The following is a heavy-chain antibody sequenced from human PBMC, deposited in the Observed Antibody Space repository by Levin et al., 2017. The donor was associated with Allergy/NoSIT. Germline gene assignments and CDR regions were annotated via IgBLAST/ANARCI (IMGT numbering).Heavy chain of an antibody. V-gene: IGHV3-66*01. Sequence: QRGESLKISCAASGFIVSSNHMSWVRQAPGKGLEWVSVIYTGGTTYYADSLKVRFTMSRDNSKKTLYLQMNSLRAEDTAVYYCARVGEADYDWYFDLWGRGTLVTVSS. D-gene: IGHD4-17*01. CDR1: GFIVSSNH. CDR2: IYTGGTT. CDR3: ARVGEADYDWYFDL. J-gene: IGHJ2*01.